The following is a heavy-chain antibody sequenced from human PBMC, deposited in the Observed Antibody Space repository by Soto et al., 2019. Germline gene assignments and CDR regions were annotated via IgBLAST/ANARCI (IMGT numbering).Heavy chain of an antibody. CDR2: ISNSGDTK. D-gene: IGHD3-16*01. J-gene: IGHJ6*02. V-gene: IGHV3-23*01. CDR3: TRGEVDRAYSYYNMNV. Sequence: GGSLRLSCAASGFTFSSYAMIWVRQAPGKGLEWVSGISNSGDTKYHADSVKGRFTISRDNSKNTLYLQMNNLRAEDTAVYFCTRGEVDRAYSYYNMNVWGQGTTVTVSS. CDR1: GFTFSSYA.